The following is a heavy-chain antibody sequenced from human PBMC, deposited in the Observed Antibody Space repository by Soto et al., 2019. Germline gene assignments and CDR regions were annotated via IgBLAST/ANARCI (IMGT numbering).Heavy chain of an antibody. V-gene: IGHV3-21*01. Sequence: EVQLVESGGGLVKPGGSLRLSCAASGFTFSSYSMNWVRQAPGKGLEWVSSISSSSSYIYYADSVKGRFTISRDNAKNSLYMQMNSLRAEDTAVYYCARGGSGSFHSYFDYWGQGNLVTVSS. CDR2: ISSSSSYI. CDR3: ARGGSGSFHSYFDY. CDR1: GFTFSSYS. J-gene: IGHJ4*02. D-gene: IGHD1-26*01.